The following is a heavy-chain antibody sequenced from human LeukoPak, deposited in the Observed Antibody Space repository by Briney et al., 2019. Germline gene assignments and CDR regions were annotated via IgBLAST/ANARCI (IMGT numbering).Heavy chain of an antibody. J-gene: IGHJ5*02. Sequence: SETLSLTCTVSGGSISSGSYYWSWIRQPAGKGLEWIGHIYTSGSTNYNPSLKSRVTISVDTSKNQFSLKLSSVTAADTAVYYWARGYSSGWYGGTSNNWFDPWGQGTLVTVSS. D-gene: IGHD6-19*01. CDR3: ARGYSSGWYGGTSNNWFDP. CDR1: GGSISSGSYY. CDR2: IYTSGST. V-gene: IGHV4-61*09.